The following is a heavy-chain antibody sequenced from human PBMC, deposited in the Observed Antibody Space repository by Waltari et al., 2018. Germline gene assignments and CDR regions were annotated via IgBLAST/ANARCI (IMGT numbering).Heavy chain of an antibody. Sequence: EVQLVESGGGLVQPGGSLRLSCAASGVTFSSYWMIWVRQAPGKGLEWVANIKQDGREKHYVDSVKGRFTISRDNAKNSLCLQMNSLRAEDTALYYCARAREQWLVRDFDYWG. CDR2: IKQDGREK. CDR3: ARAREQWLVRDFDY. J-gene: IGHJ4*01. D-gene: IGHD6-19*01. V-gene: IGHV3-7*01. CDR1: GVTFSSYW.